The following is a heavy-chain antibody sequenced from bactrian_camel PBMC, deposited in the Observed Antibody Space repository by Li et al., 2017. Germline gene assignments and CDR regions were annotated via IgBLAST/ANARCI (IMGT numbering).Heavy chain of an antibody. CDR2: IYTNGRAT. J-gene: IGHJ6*01. CDR1: GSTMSTYC. Sequence: VQLVESGGGSVQAGGSLRLSCATSGSTMSTYCMGWYRQAPGKDREGVAAIYTNGRATWYADSVKGRFTISRDNAKTTVYLQMNSLKSEDTALYYCATNSFGYWGQGTQVTVS. CDR3: ATNSFGY. V-gene: IGHV3S1*01.